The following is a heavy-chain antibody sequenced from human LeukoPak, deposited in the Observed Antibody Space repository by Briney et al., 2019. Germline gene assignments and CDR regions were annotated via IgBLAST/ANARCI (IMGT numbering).Heavy chain of an antibody. CDR1: GGSISSGDYY. J-gene: IGHJ4*02. Sequence: PPQTLSLTCTVSGGSISSGDYYWSWIRQPPGKGLEWIGYIYYSGSTYYNPSLKSRVTISVDTSKNQFSLKLSSVTAADTAVYYCARGCSSTSCPVDYWGQGTLVTVSS. D-gene: IGHD2-2*01. V-gene: IGHV4-30-4*01. CDR3: ARGCSSTSCPVDY. CDR2: IYYSGST.